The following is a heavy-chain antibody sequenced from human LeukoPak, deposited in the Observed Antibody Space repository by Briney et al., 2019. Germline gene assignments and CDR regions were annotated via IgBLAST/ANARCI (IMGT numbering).Heavy chain of an antibody. D-gene: IGHD4-17*01. V-gene: IGHV4-4*07. CDR2: ISTSGST. CDR3: ARGLPSYGDYVDYYFYMDV. Sequence: SPSETLSLTCTVSGDSISGFYWSWTRHPAGKGLQWIERISTSGSTNYNPSLKSRVTMSVDRYTNEFSLTVRSVTAADTALYYCARGLPSYGDYVDYYFYMDVWGKGATVTVSS. CDR1: GDSISGFY. J-gene: IGHJ6*03.